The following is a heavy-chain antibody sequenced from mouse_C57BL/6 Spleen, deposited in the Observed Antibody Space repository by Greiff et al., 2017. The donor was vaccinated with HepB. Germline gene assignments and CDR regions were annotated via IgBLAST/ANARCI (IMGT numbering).Heavy chain of an antibody. Sequence: QVQLQQPGAELVKPGASVKLSCKASGYTFTSYWMHWVKQRPGQGLEWIGMIHPNSGSTNYNEKLKSKATLTVDKSSSTAYMQLSSLTSEDSAVYYCANSNYYFDYWGQGTTLTVSS. D-gene: IGHD2-5*01. CDR2: IHPNSGST. CDR1: GYTFTSYW. CDR3: ANSNYYFDY. J-gene: IGHJ2*01. V-gene: IGHV1-64*01.